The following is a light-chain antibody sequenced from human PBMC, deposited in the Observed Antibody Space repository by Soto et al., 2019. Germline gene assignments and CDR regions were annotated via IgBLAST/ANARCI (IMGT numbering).Light chain of an antibody. Sequence: DIQMTQSPSSLSASVGDTVTLTRRASQSVDNYLNWYQQKPGKAPKLLIYATSTLQSGVPSRFSGSGSGTEFTLTISSLQSEDIAVYYCQQYNKWPQTFGQGTKVDI. CDR2: ATS. CDR1: QSVDNY. V-gene: IGKV1-39*01. J-gene: IGKJ1*01. CDR3: QQYNKWPQT.